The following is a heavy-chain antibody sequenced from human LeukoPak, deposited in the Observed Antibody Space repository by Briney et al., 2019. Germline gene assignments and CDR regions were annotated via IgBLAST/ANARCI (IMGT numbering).Heavy chain of an antibody. J-gene: IGHJ4*02. D-gene: IGHD5-18*01. CDR3: ARNDKGNSYGYSIDY. V-gene: IGHV3-33*01. CDR1: GFTFWTYG. Sequence: SGGSLRLSCAASGFTFWTYGMHWVRQAPGKGLEWVAVIWYDGSNKYYADSVKGRFTISRDNSKNTLYLQMNSLRAEDTAVYYCARNDKGNSYGYSIDYWGQGTLVTVSS. CDR2: IWYDGSNK.